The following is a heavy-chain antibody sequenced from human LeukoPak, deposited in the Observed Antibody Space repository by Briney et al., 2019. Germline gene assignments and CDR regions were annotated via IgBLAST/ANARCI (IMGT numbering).Heavy chain of an antibody. Sequence: SETLSLTCTVSGGSISSSSYYWGWIRQPPGKGLEWIGSIYYTRSTYYNPSLKSRVTISVDTSKNQFSLKLTSVTAADTAVYYCARGIPIPGYTSGWYSNWGQGTLVTVSS. CDR1: GGSISSSSYY. CDR3: ARGIPIPGYTSGWYSN. V-gene: IGHV4-39*01. D-gene: IGHD6-19*01. J-gene: IGHJ4*02. CDR2: IYYTRST.